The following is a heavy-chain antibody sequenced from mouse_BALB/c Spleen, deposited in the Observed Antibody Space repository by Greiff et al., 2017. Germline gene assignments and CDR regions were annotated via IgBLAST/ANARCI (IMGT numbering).Heavy chain of an antibody. CDR2: ISSGGST. V-gene: IGHV5-6-5*01. CDR3: ARDRGEAMDY. J-gene: IGHJ4*01. CDR1: GFTFSSYA. Sequence: EVKLQESGGGLVKPGGSLKLSCAASGFTFSSYAMSWVRQTPEKRLEWVASISSGGSTYYPDSVKGRFTISRDNARNILYLQMSRLRSEDTAMYYCARDRGEAMDYWGQGTSVTVSS.